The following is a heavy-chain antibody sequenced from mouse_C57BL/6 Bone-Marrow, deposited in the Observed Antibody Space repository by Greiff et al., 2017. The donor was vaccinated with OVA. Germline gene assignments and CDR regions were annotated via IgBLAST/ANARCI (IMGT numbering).Heavy chain of an antibody. CDR3: TLDSSGPFAY. V-gene: IGHV14-4*01. CDR1: GFNIKDDY. CDR2: IDPENGDT. D-gene: IGHD3-2*02. Sequence: VQLQQSGAELVRPGASVKLSCTASGFNIKDDYMHWVKQRPEQGLEWIGWIDPENGDTEYASKFQGKATITADTSSNTAYLQLSSLTSEDTAVYYSTLDSSGPFAYWGQGTLVTVSA. J-gene: IGHJ3*01.